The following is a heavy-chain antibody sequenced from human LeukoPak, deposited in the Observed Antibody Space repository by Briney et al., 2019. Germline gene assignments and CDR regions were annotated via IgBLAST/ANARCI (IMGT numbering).Heavy chain of an antibody. CDR3: ARSSWFGGRSEWRWFDP. J-gene: IGHJ5*02. CDR1: GYTFSSYG. D-gene: IGHD3-10*01. V-gene: IGHV1-18*01. CDR2: IIGYTGNT. Sequence: GASVKVSCKASGYTFSSYGISWVRQAPGQGLEWMGWIIGYTGNTNYAQNLQGRVTMTTDTSTSTAYMELRSLRSDDTALYYCARSSWFGGRSEWRWFDPWGQGTLVTVSS.